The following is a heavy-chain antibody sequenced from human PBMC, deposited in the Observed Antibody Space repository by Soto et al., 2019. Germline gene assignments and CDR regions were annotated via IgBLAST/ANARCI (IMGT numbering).Heavy chain of an antibody. CDR3: AKDKASTTGTTAAFDI. D-gene: IGHD1-1*01. Sequence: EVQLVESGGGLVQPGRSLRLSCAASGFTFDDYAMHWVRQAPGKGLEWVSGISWNSGSIGYADSVKGRFTISRDNAKNSLYLQMNSLRAEDTALYYCAKDKASTTGTTAAFDIWGQGTMVTVSS. CDR2: ISWNSGSI. CDR1: GFTFDDYA. J-gene: IGHJ3*02. V-gene: IGHV3-9*01.